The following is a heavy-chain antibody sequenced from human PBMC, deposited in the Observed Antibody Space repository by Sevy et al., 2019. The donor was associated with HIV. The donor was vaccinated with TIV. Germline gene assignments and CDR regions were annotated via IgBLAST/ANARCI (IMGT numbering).Heavy chain of an antibody. V-gene: IGHV4-30-4*01. Sequence: SETLSLTCTVSGGSISSGDYYWSWIRQPPGKGLEWIGYIYYSGSTYYNPSPKSRVTISVDTSKNQFSLKLSSVTAADTAVYYCARDIMVRGVTHYYNYSMDVWGQGTTVTVS. CDR1: GGSISSGDYY. D-gene: IGHD3-10*01. CDR2: IYYSGST. J-gene: IGHJ6*02. CDR3: ARDIMVRGVTHYYNYSMDV.